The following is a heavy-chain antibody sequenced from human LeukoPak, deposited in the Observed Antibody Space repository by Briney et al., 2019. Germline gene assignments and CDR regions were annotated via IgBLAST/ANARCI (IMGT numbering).Heavy chain of an antibody. D-gene: IGHD6-19*01. V-gene: IGHV4-34*01. CDR1: GGSFSGYY. CDR2: INHSGST. Sequence: SETLSLTCAVYGGSFSGYYWSWIRQPPGKGLEWIGEINHSGSTNYNPSLKGRVTISVDTSKNQFSLKLSSVTAADTAVYYCARRSLAVAGTFDPWGQGTLVTVSS. CDR3: ARRSLAVAGTFDP. J-gene: IGHJ5*02.